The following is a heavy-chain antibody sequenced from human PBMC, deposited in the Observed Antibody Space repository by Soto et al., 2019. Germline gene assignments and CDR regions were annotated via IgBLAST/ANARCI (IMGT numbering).Heavy chain of an antibody. J-gene: IGHJ4*02. CDR2: ISGNNGEN. Sequence: QVQLVQSGAELSQPGASVKVSCKNSGYTFNAYGIRWVRQAPGQGLEWMGWISGNNGENYSAQSFLDRLTLTTDTSTMTAFMELRRLRHYDTAVYFCAREGGSGWKDYWGRGTLVTVSS. V-gene: IGHV1-18*04. D-gene: IGHD6-19*01. CDR1: GYTFNAYG. CDR3: AREGGSGWKDY.